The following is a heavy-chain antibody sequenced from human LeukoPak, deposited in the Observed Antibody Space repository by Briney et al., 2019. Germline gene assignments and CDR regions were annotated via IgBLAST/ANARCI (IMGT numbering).Heavy chain of an antibody. CDR3: AIDPDYGGSSRYLQH. CDR2: INWNSRTI. J-gene: IGHJ1*01. D-gene: IGHD4-23*01. V-gene: IGHV3-9*01. Sequence: GGSLRLSCAASGFTFDDYAMHWVRQAPGKGLEWVSGINWNSRTIAYADSVKGRFTISRDSAKSALYLQMRSLRAEDTALYYCAIDPDYGGSSRYLQHWGQGTLVTVSS. CDR1: GFTFDDYA.